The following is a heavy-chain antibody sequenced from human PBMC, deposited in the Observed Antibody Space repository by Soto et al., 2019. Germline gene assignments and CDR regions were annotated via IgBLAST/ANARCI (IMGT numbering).Heavy chain of an antibody. V-gene: IGHV1-46*01. CDR3: AREVWDWNDGGPFDY. D-gene: IGHD1-1*01. J-gene: IGHJ4*02. Sequence: QVQLVQSGAEVKKPGASVKVSCKASGYTFTSYYMHWVRQAPGQGLEWMGIINPSGGSTSYAQKFESRATMTRDTSTSTGYMELSSLRSEDTAVYYCAREVWDWNDGGPFDYSGQGTLVTVSS. CDR1: GYTFTSYY. CDR2: INPSGGST.